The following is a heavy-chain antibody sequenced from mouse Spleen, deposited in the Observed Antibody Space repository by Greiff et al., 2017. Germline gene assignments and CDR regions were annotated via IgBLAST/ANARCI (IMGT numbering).Heavy chain of an antibody. CDR3: ARDWRRGGFAY. V-gene: IGHV5-4*01. Sequence: EVMLVESGGGLVKPGGSLKLSCAASGFTFSSYAMSWVRQTPEKRLEWVATISDGGSYTYYPDNVKGRFTISRDNAKNNLYLQMSHLKSEDTAMYYCARDWRRGGFAYWGQGTLVTVSA. CDR2: ISDGGSYT. CDR1: GFTFSSYA. J-gene: IGHJ3*01.